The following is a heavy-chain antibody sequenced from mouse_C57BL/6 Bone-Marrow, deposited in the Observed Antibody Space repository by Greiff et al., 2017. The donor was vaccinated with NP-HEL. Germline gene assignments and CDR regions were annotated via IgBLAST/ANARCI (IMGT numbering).Heavy chain of an antibody. Sequence: VMLVESGPGLVAPSQSLSISCTVSGFSFTSYAISWVRQPPGKGLEWLGVIWTGGGTNYNSALKSRLSISKDNSKSQVFLKMNSLQTDDTARYYCARNLYDGYSAWFAYWGQGTLVTVSA. CDR2: IWTGGGT. J-gene: IGHJ3*01. D-gene: IGHD2-3*01. V-gene: IGHV2-9-1*01. CDR3: ARNLYDGYSAWFAY. CDR1: GFSFTSYA.